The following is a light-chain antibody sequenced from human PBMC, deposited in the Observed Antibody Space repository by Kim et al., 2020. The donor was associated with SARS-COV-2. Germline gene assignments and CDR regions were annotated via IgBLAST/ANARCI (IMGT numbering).Light chain of an antibody. CDR3: CSSAGGYTWV. CDR2: DVF. Sequence: QSVTISCTGTSSDVGNYNHVSWYQQHPGKAPKLMIYDVFKRPSGVPERFSGSKSGNTASLTISGLQTEDEADYYCCSSAGGYTWVFGGGTQLTVL. CDR1: SSDVGNYNH. J-gene: IGLJ3*02. V-gene: IGLV2-11*03.